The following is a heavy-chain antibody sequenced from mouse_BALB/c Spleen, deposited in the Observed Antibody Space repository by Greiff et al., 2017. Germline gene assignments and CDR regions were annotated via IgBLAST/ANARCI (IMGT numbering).Heavy chain of an antibody. V-gene: IGHV2-6-7*01. CDR3: ARSSMDD. Sequence: VKLVESGPGLVAPSQSLSITCTASGFSLTGYGVNWVRQPPGKGLEWLGMIWGDGSTDYNSALKSSLSTSKDNTKSQVFLKMNRLQADYTARYYCARSSMDDWGEGTTVTVSS. CDR1: GFSLTGYG. J-gene: IGHJ1*01. CDR2: IWGDGST.